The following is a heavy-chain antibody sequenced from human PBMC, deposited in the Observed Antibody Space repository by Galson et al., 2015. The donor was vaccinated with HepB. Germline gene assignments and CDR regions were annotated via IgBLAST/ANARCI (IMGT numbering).Heavy chain of an antibody. D-gene: IGHD5-18*01. Sequence: SLRLSCAASGFTFTNFVMNWVRQSPGRGLEWVSSISSTSTYIYYPDSVKGRFTISRDNARNSLYLQMNSLRVEDTAVYYCVRDDGYSYGYKYWGQGTLVTVSS. CDR1: GFTFTNFV. J-gene: IGHJ4*02. V-gene: IGHV3-21*01. CDR3: VRDDGYSYGYKY. CDR2: ISSTSTYI.